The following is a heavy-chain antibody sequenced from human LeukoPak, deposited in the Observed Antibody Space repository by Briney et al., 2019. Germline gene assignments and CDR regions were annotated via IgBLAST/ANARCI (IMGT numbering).Heavy chain of an antibody. Sequence: ASVKVSCKASGGTFSSYAISWVRQAPGQGLEWMGRIIPIFGIANYAQKFQGRVTITADKSTSTAYMELSSLRSEDTAVYYCARQPDGYNSYYFDYWGQGTLVTVS. V-gene: IGHV1-69*04. D-gene: IGHD5-24*01. CDR1: GGTFSSYA. CDR3: ARQPDGYNSYYFDY. CDR2: IIPIFGIA. J-gene: IGHJ4*02.